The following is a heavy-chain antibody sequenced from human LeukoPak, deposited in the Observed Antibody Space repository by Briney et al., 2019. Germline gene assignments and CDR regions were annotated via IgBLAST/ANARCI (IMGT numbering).Heavy chain of an antibody. CDR3: ARNRRSRIAVAGTGFDY. Sequence: SETLSLTCTVSGGSISSYYWSWIRQPPGKGLEWIGYIYYSGSTNYNPSLKSQVTISVDTPKNQFSLKLSSVTAADTAVYYCARNRRSRIAVAGTGFDYWGQGTLVTVSS. J-gene: IGHJ4*02. D-gene: IGHD6-19*01. CDR2: IYYSGST. V-gene: IGHV4-59*01. CDR1: GGSISSYY.